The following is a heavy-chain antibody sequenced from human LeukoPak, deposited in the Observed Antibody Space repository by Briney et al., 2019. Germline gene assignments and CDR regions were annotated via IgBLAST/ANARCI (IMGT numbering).Heavy chain of an antibody. J-gene: IGHJ4*02. D-gene: IGHD4-23*01. CDR2: ISSSSSHT. V-gene: IGHV3-11*06. Sequence: PGGSLRLSCAASGFTFSDSYMNWIRQAPGKGLEWLSYISSSSSHTNYADSVKGRFTISRDNAKNSLYLQMNSLRAEDTAVYYCARGGGYYFDYGGQGTLVTVSA. CDR3: ARGGGYYFDY. CDR1: GFTFSDSY.